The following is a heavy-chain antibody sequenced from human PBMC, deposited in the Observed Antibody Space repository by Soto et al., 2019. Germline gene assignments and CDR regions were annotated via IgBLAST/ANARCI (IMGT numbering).Heavy chain of an antibody. J-gene: IGHJ4*02. V-gene: IGHV3-23*01. D-gene: IGHD5-12*01. Sequence: EVQLLESGGGLVQPGGSLRLSCAASGFTFSSYAMSWVRQAPGKGLEWVSAIRGSGSTTYYADFVEGRSTISRDNSKNTLYLQLNSLRAEDTAVYYCARVVRGGGYNRDYVAYWGQGTLVTVSS. CDR1: GFTFSSYA. CDR3: ARVVRGGGYNRDYVAY. CDR2: IRGSGSTT.